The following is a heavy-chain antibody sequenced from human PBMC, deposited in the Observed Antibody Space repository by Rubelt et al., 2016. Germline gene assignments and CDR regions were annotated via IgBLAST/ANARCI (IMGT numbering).Heavy chain of an antibody. CDR1: GYTFTSYG. V-gene: IGHV1-18*01. CDR3: ARDLPPVRRYNWNFPLDY. J-gene: IGHJ4*02. Sequence: QVQLVQSGAEVKKPGASVKVSCKASGYTFTSYGISWVRQSPGQGLEWMGWISAYNGNTNYAQKLQGRVTMTTETSTSTADMELRSVGADDAAVYDCARDLPPVRRYNWNFPLDYWGQGAMVTDSS. CDR2: ISAYNGNT. D-gene: IGHD1-7*01.